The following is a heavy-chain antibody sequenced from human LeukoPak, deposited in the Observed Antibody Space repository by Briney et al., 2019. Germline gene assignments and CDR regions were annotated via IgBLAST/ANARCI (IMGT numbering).Heavy chain of an antibody. Sequence: ASVKVSCKASGYTFTGYYMHWVRQAPGQGLEWMGWINPNSGGTNYAQKFQGRVTMTRDTSISTACMELSRLRSDDTAVYYCARDVAVEMATIRGYYYYYYMDVWGKGTTVTVSS. D-gene: IGHD5-24*01. CDR1: GYTFTGYY. CDR2: INPNSGGT. V-gene: IGHV1-2*02. CDR3: ARDVAVEMATIRGYYYYYYMDV. J-gene: IGHJ6*03.